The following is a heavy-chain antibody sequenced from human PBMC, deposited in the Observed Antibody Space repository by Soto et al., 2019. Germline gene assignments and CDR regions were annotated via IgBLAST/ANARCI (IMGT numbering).Heavy chain of an antibody. V-gene: IGHV3-23*01. CDR1: GFTFSSYA. J-gene: IGHJ4*02. CDR2: ISGSGGST. CDR3: AKRGSGSQFDY. D-gene: IGHD1-26*01. Sequence: HPGGSLRLSCAASGFTFSSYAMSWVRQAPGKGLEWVSVISGSGGSTYYADSVKGRFTISRDNSKNTLYLQMNSLRAEDTAVHYCAKRGSGSQFDYWGQGTLVTVSS.